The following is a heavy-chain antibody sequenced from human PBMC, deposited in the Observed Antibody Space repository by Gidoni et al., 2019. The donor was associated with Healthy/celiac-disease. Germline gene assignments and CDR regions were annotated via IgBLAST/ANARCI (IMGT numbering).Heavy chain of an antibody. Sequence: EVQLVQSGAEVKKPGESLKISCKGTGYSFTSYWIGWVRQMPGKGLEWMGIIYPGDSDTRYSPSFQGQVTISADKSISTAYLQWSSLKASDTAMYYCARHPKTTTVTNDAFDIWGQGTMVTVSS. D-gene: IGHD4-17*01. V-gene: IGHV5-51*01. CDR3: ARHPKTTTVTNDAFDI. CDR2: IYPGDSDT. CDR1: GYSFTSYW. J-gene: IGHJ3*02.